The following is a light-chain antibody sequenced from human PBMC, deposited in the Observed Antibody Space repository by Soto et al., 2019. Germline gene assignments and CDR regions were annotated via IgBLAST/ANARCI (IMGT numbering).Light chain of an antibody. CDR3: SSYAGTNTLVL. CDR2: DVN. V-gene: IGLV2-14*01. CDR1: SSDIGGYNY. J-gene: IGLJ2*01. Sequence: QSVLTQPASVSGSPGQSITISCTGTSSDIGGYNYVSWFQQHPGKAPKLIIYDVNNRPSGVSNRVSGSKSGTTASLAISVLQAEDEAEYFCSSYAGTNTLVLFGGGTKVTVL.